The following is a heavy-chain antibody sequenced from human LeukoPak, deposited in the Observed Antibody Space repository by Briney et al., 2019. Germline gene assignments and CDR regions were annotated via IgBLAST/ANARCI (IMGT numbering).Heavy chain of an antibody. D-gene: IGHD5/OR15-5a*01. CDR3: AHRRPLPQNDAFDI. CDR1: GFSLSTSGVG. CDR2: IYWNGDK. V-gene: IGHV2-5*01. Sequence: SGPTLVNPTQTLTLTCTFSGFSLSTSGVGVGWIRQPPGKALEWLALIYWNGDKRYSPSLKSRLTITKDTSKNQVVLTMTNMDPVDTATYYCAHRRPLPQNDAFDIWGQGTMVTVSS. J-gene: IGHJ3*02.